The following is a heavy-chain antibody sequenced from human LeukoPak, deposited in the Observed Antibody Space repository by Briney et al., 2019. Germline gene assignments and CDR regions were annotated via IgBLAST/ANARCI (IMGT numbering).Heavy chain of an antibody. Sequence: GGSLSPSCAASGFTFSKYWMLWVRQAPGKGLESVSRINTDGTVTTYADSVKGRFTVSRDNADNTMFLQMNSVRDEDTAVYYCATKQWLAPPPDSWGQGPPITVSS. CDR2: INTDGTVT. J-gene: IGHJ4*02. D-gene: IGHD6-19*01. V-gene: IGHV3-74*01. CDR1: GFTFSKYW. CDR3: ATKQWLAPPPDS.